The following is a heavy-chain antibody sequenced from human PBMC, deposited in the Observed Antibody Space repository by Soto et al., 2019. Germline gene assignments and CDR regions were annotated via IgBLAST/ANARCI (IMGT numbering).Heavy chain of an antibody. D-gene: IGHD5-12*01. CDR1: GYTFTSYA. Sequence: ASVKVSCKASGYTFTSYAMHWVRQAPGQRLEWMGWINAGNGNTKYSQKFQGRVTITRDTSASTAYMELSSLRSEDTAVYYCARSDGYNLSPYYGMDVCGQGTTVTVS. J-gene: IGHJ6*02. CDR2: INAGNGNT. CDR3: ARSDGYNLSPYYGMDV. V-gene: IGHV1-3*01.